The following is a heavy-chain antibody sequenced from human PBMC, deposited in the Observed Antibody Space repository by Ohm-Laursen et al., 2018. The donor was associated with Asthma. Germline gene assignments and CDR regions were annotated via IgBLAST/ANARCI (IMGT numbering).Heavy chain of an antibody. CDR2: INPNSGGT. V-gene: IGHV1-2*06. Sequence: ASVKVSCKASGYTFTGYYMHWVRQAPGQGLEWMGRINPNSGGTNYAQKFQGRVTMTRDTSISTAYMELSRLRSDDTAVYYCARGYDYVWGSYRDDAFDIWGQGTMVTVSS. CDR1: GYTFTGYY. J-gene: IGHJ3*02. D-gene: IGHD3-16*02. CDR3: ARGYDYVWGSYRDDAFDI.